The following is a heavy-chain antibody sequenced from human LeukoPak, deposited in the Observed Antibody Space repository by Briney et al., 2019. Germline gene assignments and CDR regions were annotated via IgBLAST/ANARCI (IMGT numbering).Heavy chain of an antibody. D-gene: IGHD1-1*01. CDR3: ARARTTGTSIDY. Sequence: ASVKVSCKTSGYTFIGYYMNWVRQAPGQGPEWMGWINPNSGATNYAQKFQGRVTMTRDTSMSTAYMELSRLTSDDTAVYFCARARTTGTSIDYWGQGTLVTVSS. CDR1: GYTFIGYY. V-gene: IGHV1-2*02. J-gene: IGHJ4*02. CDR2: INPNSGAT.